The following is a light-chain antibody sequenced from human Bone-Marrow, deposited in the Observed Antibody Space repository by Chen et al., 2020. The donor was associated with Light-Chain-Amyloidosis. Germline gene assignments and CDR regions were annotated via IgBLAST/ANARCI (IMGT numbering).Light chain of an antibody. CDR1: SSNIGNNY. CDR2: DNN. V-gene: IGLV1-51*01. CDR3: GTWDSSLSAVV. Sequence: QSVLTQPPSVSAALGQKVTISCSGSSSNIGNNYVYWYQQLPGTAPKLLIYDNNKRPSGVPDRFSGSKSGTSATLGITGLQTGDEADYYCGTWDSSLSAVVFGGGTKLTVL. J-gene: IGLJ2*01.